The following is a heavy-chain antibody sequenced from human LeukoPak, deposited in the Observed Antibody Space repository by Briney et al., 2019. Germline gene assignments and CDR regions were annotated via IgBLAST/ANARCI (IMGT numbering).Heavy chain of an antibody. D-gene: IGHD4-17*01. CDR3: ARENYGDYVWYYYGMDV. Sequence: ASVKVSYKASGYTFTSYGISWVRQAPGQGLEWMGWISAYNGNTNYAQKLQGRVTMTTDTSTSTAYMELRSLRSDDTAVYYCARENYGDYVWYYYGMDVWGQGTTVTVSS. CDR1: GYTFTSYG. J-gene: IGHJ6*02. V-gene: IGHV1-18*01. CDR2: ISAYNGNT.